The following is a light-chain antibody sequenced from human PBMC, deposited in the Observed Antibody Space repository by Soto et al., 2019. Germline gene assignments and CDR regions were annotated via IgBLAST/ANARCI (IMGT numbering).Light chain of an antibody. J-gene: IGKJ4*01. CDR3: QQYDNLVLT. CDR2: DAS. Sequence: DIQMTQSPSSLSASVGDRVTITCQASQGISNYLNWYQQKPGKAPKLLIYDASNMETGVPSRFSLSGSGTDFTYTISNLQSEDIATYYCQQYDNLVLTFGGGTKVEIK. V-gene: IGKV1-33*01. CDR1: QGISNY.